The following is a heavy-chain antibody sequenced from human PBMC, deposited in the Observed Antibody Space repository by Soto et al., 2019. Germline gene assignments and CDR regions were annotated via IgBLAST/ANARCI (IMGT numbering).Heavy chain of an antibody. CDR1: GFTFSSYG. J-gene: IGHJ5*02. CDR2: IWYDGSNK. Sequence: QVQLVESGGGVVQPGRSLRLSCAASGFTFSSYGMHWVRQAPGKGLEWVAVIWYDGSNKYYADPGKGRLTIARDNSKNTLYLQRNSLRAEDTAVYYCARDGGCRDGYTVGGNWFDPWGQGTLVTVSS. CDR3: ARDGGCRDGYTVGGNWFDP. V-gene: IGHV3-33*01. D-gene: IGHD5-12*01.